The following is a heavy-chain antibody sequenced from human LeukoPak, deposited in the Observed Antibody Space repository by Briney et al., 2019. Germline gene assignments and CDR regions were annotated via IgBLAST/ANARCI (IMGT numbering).Heavy chain of an antibody. D-gene: IGHD3-10*01. CDR1: GYSIGRGFY. Sequence: SETLSLTCTVSGYSIGRGFYWGWIRQPAGKGLEWIGRIYTSGSTNYNPSLKSRVTISVDTSKNQFSLKLSSVTAADTAVYYCARDRRVHYYGSGSYPARGWDVWGKGTTVTISS. CDR2: IYTSGST. V-gene: IGHV4-38-2*02. J-gene: IGHJ6*04. CDR3: ARDRRVHYYGSGSYPARGWDV.